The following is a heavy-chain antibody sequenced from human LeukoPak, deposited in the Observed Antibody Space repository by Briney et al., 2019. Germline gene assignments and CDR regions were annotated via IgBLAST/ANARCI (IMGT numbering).Heavy chain of an antibody. CDR3: ARHIRGGLDY. CDR1: GYNFTNYW. Sequence: GESLKISCKGSGYNFTNYWIGWVRQMPGKGLEWMGIIFPGDSDTIYSPSFEGQVTISADKSISTAYLQWSSLKASDTAIYCARHIRGGLDYWGQGTLVTVSS. J-gene: IGHJ4*02. CDR2: IFPGDSDT. D-gene: IGHD2-15*01. V-gene: IGHV5-51*01.